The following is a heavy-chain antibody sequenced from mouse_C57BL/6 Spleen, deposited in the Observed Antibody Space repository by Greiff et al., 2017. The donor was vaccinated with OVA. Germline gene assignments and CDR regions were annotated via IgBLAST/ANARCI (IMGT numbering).Heavy chain of an antibody. Sequence: VHVKQSGPELVKPGASVKIPCKASGYTFTDYNMDWVKQSHGKSLEWIGDINPNNGGTIYNQKFKGKATLTVDKSSSTAYMELRSLTSEDTAVYYCAMGRFAYWGQGTLVTVSA. CDR3: AMGRFAY. CDR1: GYTFTDYN. V-gene: IGHV1-18*01. J-gene: IGHJ3*01. CDR2: INPNNGGT.